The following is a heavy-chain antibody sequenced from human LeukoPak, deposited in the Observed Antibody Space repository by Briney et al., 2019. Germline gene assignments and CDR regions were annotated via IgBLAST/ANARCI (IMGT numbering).Heavy chain of an antibody. D-gene: IGHD2-2*01. CDR3: AREDIVVVPAANGYGMDV. Sequence: SVKVSCKASGYTFTSYDINWVRQATGQGLEWMGRIIPIFGIANYAQKFQGRVTITADKSTSTAYMELSSLRSEDTAVYYCAREDIVVVPAANGYGMDVWGQGTTVTVSS. V-gene: IGHV1-69*04. CDR2: IIPIFGIA. CDR1: GYTFTSYD. J-gene: IGHJ6*02.